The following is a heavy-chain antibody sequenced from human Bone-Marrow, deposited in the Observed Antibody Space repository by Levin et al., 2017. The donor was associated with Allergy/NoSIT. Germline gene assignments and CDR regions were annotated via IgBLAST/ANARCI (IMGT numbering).Heavy chain of an antibody. Sequence: SGPTLVKPTQTLTLTCTFSGFSLSTSGMCVSWIRPPPGKALEWLARIDWDDDKYYSTSLKTRLTISKDTSNNQVVLTMTDMDPVDTATYFCARIPNLGYTYGYYYGMDVWGQGNTVTVSS. V-gene: IGHV2-70*11. D-gene: IGHD5-18*01. J-gene: IGHJ6*02. CDR3: ARIPNLGYTYGYYYGMDV. CDR2: IDWDDDK. CDR1: GFSLSTSGMC.